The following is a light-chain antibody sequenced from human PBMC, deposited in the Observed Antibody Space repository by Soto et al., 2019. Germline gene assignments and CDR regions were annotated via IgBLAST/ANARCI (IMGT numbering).Light chain of an antibody. V-gene: IGKV3-20*01. Sequence: EIVLTQSPGTLSLSPGARATLSCRASQSISSTYLAWYRQKPGQAPRLLIYAASSRATGIPDRFSGSGSGTDFTLTISTLEPEEFEVYYCHHYYASAWKFGQGTRVEIK. CDR3: HHYYASAWK. CDR1: QSISSTY. CDR2: AAS. J-gene: IGKJ1*01.